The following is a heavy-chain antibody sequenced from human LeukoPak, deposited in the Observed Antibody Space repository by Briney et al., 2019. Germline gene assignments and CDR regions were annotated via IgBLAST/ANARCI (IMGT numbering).Heavy chain of an antibody. CDR2: LYHSGTT. CDR3: ARRSSRGWHFDY. V-gene: IGHV4-38-2*02. CDR1: GYSISSRYY. J-gene: IGHJ4*02. D-gene: IGHD6-19*01. Sequence: SETLSLTCTVSGYSISSRYYWGWIRQPPGKGLEWIGSLYHSGTTYYNPPLKSRVTVSMDTSNNQFSLRLSSVTAADTAVYYCARRSSRGWHFDYWGQGTLVTVSS.